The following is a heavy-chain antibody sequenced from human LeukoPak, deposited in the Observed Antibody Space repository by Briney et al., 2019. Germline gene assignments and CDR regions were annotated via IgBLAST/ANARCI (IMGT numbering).Heavy chain of an antibody. CDR2: IIPIFGTA. CDR1: GGTFSSYA. CDR3: ATFLPKELVIFGY. D-gene: IGHD3-9*01. V-gene: IGHV1-69*13. J-gene: IGHJ4*02. Sequence: SVTVSCKASGGTFSSYAISWVRQAPGQGLEWMGGIIPIFGTANYAQKFQGRVTITADESTSTAYMELSSLRSEDTAVYYCATFLPKELVIFGYWGQGTLVTVSS.